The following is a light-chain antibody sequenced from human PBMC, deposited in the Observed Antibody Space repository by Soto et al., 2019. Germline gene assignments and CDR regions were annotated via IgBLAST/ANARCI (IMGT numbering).Light chain of an antibody. J-gene: IGLJ1*01. CDR1: SSDVGDNNH. CDR2: DDS. Sequence: QSALTQPASVSGSPGQSITISCSGTSSDVGDNNHVSWYQQNPGKAPKLMIYDDSNRPSGVSNRFSGSKSGNTASLTISGLQAEDEADYYCSSYTSSSVYVFGTGTKLTVL. CDR3: SSYTSSSVYV. V-gene: IGLV2-14*01.